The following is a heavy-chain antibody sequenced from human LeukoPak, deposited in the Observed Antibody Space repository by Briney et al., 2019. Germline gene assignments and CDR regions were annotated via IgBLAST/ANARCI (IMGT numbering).Heavy chain of an antibody. CDR3: AKDSVYGGWGNAFDI. D-gene: IGHD3-16*01. CDR2: LRYDGSRK. V-gene: IGHV3-30*02. CDR1: GFTFSNSG. Sequence: PAGSLTLSCAASGFTFSNSGMHWVRQAPGMGQEWVSFLRYDGSRKFYTDSVQGRLTISRDNSKNTLYLQMNSLRVEDAAVYYGAKDSVYGGWGNAFDIWGQGTMVTVSS. J-gene: IGHJ3*02.